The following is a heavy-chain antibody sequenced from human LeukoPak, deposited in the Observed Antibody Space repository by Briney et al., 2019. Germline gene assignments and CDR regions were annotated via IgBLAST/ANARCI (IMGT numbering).Heavy chain of an antibody. J-gene: IGHJ4*02. CDR1: GFTFSSYW. D-gene: IGHD3-10*01. CDR2: IKQDGSEK. Sequence: GGSLRLSCAASGFTFSSYWMSWVRQAPGKGLEWVANIKQDGSEKYYVDSVKGRFTISRDNAKNSLYLQMNSLRAEDTAVYYCARQQRITMVRGRRAYFDYWGQGTLVTVSS. CDR3: ARQQRITMVRGRRAYFDY. V-gene: IGHV3-7*01.